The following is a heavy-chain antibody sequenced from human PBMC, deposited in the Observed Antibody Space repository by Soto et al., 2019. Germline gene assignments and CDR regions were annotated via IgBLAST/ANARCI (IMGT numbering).Heavy chain of an antibody. CDR1: GYTFTRYF. CDR3: ARDVSIAAALYDY. Sequence: ASVKVSCKASGYTFTRYFIQWVRQAPGQGLEWMGWINAGNGNTKYSQKFQGRVTITRDTSASTAYMELSSLRSEDTAVYYCARDVSIAAALYDYWGQGTLVTVSS. J-gene: IGHJ4*02. CDR2: INAGNGNT. V-gene: IGHV1-3*01. D-gene: IGHD6-13*01.